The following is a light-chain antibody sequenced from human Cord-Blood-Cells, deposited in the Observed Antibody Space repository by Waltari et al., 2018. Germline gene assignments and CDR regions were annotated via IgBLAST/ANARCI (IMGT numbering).Light chain of an antibody. Sequence: QSVLTQPPSASGTPGQRVTISCSGSSSNIGSNYVSWYQQLPGTAPKLLIYRNSQRPSGVPDRFSGSKSGTSASLAISGLRSEDEADYYCAAWDDSLSGWVFGGGTKLTVL. J-gene: IGLJ3*02. CDR3: AAWDDSLSGWV. CDR2: RNS. CDR1: SSNIGSNY. V-gene: IGLV1-47*01.